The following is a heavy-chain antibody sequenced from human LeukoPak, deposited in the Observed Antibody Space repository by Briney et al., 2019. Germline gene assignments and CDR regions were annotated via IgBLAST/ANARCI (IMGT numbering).Heavy chain of an antibody. Sequence: GGSLRLSCAASGFTFGSCAMTWVRQAPGKGLEWVSTISGGGGGTYYADSVAGRFTISRDNSKNTLFLQMNSLRAEDTAVYYCAKDRHPYSSSSDYWGQGTLVTVSS. CDR2: ISGGGGGT. CDR1: GFTFGSCA. J-gene: IGHJ4*02. D-gene: IGHD6-6*01. V-gene: IGHV3-23*01. CDR3: AKDRHPYSSSSDY.